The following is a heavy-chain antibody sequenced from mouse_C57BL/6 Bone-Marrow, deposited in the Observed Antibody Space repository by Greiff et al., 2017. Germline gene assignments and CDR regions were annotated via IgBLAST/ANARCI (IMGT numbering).Heavy chain of an antibody. D-gene: IGHD2-1*01. V-gene: IGHV1-81*01. J-gene: IGHJ3*01. CDR1: GYTFTSYG. CDR3: ARDRPYGNYVGFAY. Sequence: VQLVESGAELARPGASVKLSCKASGYTFTSYGLSWVKQRTGQGLEWIGEIYPRSGNTYYNEKFKGKATLTADKSSSTAYMELRSLASEDSAFYFCARDRPYGNYVGFAYWGQGTLVTVSA. CDR2: IYPRSGNT.